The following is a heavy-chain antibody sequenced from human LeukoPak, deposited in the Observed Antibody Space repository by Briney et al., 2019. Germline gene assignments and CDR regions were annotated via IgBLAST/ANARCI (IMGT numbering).Heavy chain of an antibody. CDR2: IIPIFGTA. Sequence: SVKVSCKASGGTFSSYAISWVRQAPGQGLEWMGGIIPIFGTANYAQKFQGRVTITADESTSTAYMELSSLRSEDTAVYYCARDHAAAGLDAFDIWGQGTMVTVSS. CDR1: GGTFSSYA. V-gene: IGHV1-69*13. J-gene: IGHJ3*02. CDR3: ARDHAAAGLDAFDI. D-gene: IGHD6-13*01.